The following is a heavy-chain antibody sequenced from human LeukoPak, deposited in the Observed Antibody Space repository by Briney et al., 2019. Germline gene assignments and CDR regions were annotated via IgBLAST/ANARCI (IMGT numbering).Heavy chain of an antibody. D-gene: IGHD6-13*01. Sequence: GRSLRLSCAASGFTFSSYVMHWVRQAPGKGLEWVAVISYDGSNKYYADSVKGRFTISRDNSKNTLYLQMNSLRAEDTAVYYCAKDSGAAAGTLYYYYYGMDVWGQGTTVTVSS. CDR3: AKDSGAAAGTLYYYYYGMDV. CDR2: ISYDGSNK. V-gene: IGHV3-30*18. CDR1: GFTFSSYV. J-gene: IGHJ6*02.